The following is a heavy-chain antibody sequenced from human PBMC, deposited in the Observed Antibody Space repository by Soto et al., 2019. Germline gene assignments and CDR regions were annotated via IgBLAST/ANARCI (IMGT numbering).Heavy chain of an antibody. CDR1: GGSLGGFC. CDR3: ARDNGYSYGYTLDH. CDR2: IYYSGST. D-gene: IGHD5-18*01. J-gene: IGHJ4*02. Sequence: SVTLRVRWTVAGGSLGGFCWSWIRQPPGKGLEWIGYIYYSGSTNYNPSLKSRVTISVDTSKNQFSLKLSSVTAADTAVYYCARDNGYSYGYTLDHWGQGTLVTVSS. V-gene: IGHV4-59*01.